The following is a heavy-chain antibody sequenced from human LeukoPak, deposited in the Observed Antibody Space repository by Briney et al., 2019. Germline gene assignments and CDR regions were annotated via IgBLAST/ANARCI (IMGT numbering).Heavy chain of an antibody. D-gene: IGHD6-19*01. CDR2: INHSGST. V-gene: IGHV4-34*01. CDR1: GGSFSGYY. J-gene: IGHJ5*02. Sequence: SETLSLTCAVYGGSFSGYYWSWIRQPPGKGLEWIGEINHSGSTNYNPSLKSRVTISVDTSKNQFSLKLSSVTAADTAVYYCARAPRDAIAVAGTGNWFDPWGQGTLVTVSS. CDR3: ARAPRDAIAVAGTGNWFDP.